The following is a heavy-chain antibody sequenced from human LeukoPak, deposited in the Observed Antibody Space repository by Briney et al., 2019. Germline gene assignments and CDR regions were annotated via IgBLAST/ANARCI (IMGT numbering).Heavy chain of an antibody. CDR1: GYTFTSYY. J-gene: IGHJ1*01. V-gene: IGHV1-46*01. Sequence: ASVKVSCKASGYTFTSYYMHWVRQAPGQGLEWMGIINPSGGSTSYAQKFQGRVTMTRDMSTSTVYMELSSLRSDDTAVYYCARATRSIAAAVEYFQHWGQGTLVTVSS. D-gene: IGHD6-13*01. CDR3: ARATRSIAAAVEYFQH. CDR2: INPSGGST.